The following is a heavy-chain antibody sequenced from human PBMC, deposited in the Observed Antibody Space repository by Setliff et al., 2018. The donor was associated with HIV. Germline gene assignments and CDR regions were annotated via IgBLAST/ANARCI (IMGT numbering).Heavy chain of an antibody. J-gene: IGHJ3*02. CDR3: ARRPDGSDI. CDR1: GGSISSSGFY. CDR2: IYYSGST. V-gene: IGHV4-39*01. Sequence: EPLSLTCPFSGGSISSSGFYWGWIRQIPAKGLEWIGSIYYSGSTYYNPSLQTRVNIAVDPSKNQFSLKLSSVTAEDTAVYYWARRPDGSDIWGQGTVVTVAS.